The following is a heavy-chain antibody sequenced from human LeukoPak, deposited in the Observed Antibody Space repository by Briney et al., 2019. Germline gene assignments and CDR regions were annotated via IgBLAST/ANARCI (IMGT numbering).Heavy chain of an antibody. CDR2: IYYSGST. CDR3: ARVMGWIGQQLKSKKYYFDY. J-gene: IGHJ4*02. V-gene: IGHV4-59*12. D-gene: IGHD6-13*01. Sequence: SETLSLTCTVSGGSISSYYWSWIRQPPGKGLEWIGYIYYSGSTNYNPSLKSRVTISVDTSKNQFSLKLSSVTAADTAVYYCARVMGWIGQQLKSKKYYFDYWGQGTLVTVSS. CDR1: GGSISSYY.